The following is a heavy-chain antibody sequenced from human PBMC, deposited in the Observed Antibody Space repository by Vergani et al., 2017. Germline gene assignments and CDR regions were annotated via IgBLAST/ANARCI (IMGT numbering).Heavy chain of an antibody. D-gene: IGHD2-21*01. CDR3: ARSQGDYWYFDL. CDR1: GYSIGRGFY. J-gene: IGHJ2*01. Sequence: QVRLEESGPGLVKPSETLSLTCSVSGYSIGRGFYWAWILQSPGEGLQWLTSIHNRGKTYHNPSLTRRVSVSLATSKNRFSLNLTSVTATDTAVYYCARSQGDYWYFDLWGPGSLVTVSS. V-gene: IGHV4-38-2*01. CDR2: IHNRGKT.